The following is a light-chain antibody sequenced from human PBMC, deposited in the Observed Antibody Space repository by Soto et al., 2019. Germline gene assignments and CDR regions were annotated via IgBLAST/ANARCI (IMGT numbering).Light chain of an antibody. Sequence: QLVLTQPPSASASLGASVKITCTLSSGHSSYAIAWHQKQPEKGTRYLMDINNDGSHTKGDGIPDRFSGSSSGAERYLIISSLHAEEEDDYYCQNWGSGFQVFGGGTKLTVL. CDR3: QNWGSGFQV. CDR2: INNDGSH. V-gene: IGLV4-69*01. J-gene: IGLJ2*01. CDR1: SGHSSYA.